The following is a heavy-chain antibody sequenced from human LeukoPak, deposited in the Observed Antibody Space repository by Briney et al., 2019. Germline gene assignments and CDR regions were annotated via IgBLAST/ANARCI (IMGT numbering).Heavy chain of an antibody. CDR3: ARGAYDSSGYASAIDY. CDR2: ISSSSSFI. J-gene: IGHJ4*02. D-gene: IGHD3-22*01. CDR1: GFTFSSYS. Sequence: GGSLRLSCAASGFTFSSYSMNWVRQAPGKGLEWVSSISSSSSFINYADSVMGRFTISRDNAKNSLYLQMNSLRAEDTAVYYCARGAYDSSGYASAIDYWGQGTLVTVSS. V-gene: IGHV3-21*01.